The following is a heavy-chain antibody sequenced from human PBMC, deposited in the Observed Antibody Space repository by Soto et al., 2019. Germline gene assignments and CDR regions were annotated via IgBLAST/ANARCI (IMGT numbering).Heavy chain of an antibody. V-gene: IGHV3-7*05. D-gene: IGHD2-2*01. J-gene: IGHJ3*02. CDR1: GFTFSSYW. CDR2: IKQDGSEK. Sequence: GGSLRLSCAASGFTFSSYWMSWVRQAPGKGLEWVANIKQDGSEKYYVDSVKGRFTISRDNAKNSLYLQMNSLRAEDTAVYYCASGIVVVPAARAYESFDIWGQGTMVTVSS. CDR3: ASGIVVVPAARAYESFDI.